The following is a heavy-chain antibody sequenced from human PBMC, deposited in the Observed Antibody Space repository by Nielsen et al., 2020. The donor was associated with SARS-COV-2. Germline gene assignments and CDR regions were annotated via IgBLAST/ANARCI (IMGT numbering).Heavy chain of an antibody. CDR2: ISSSSSYI. CDR1: GFTFSSYE. J-gene: IGHJ3*02. Sequence: GESLKISCAASGFTFSSYEMNWVRQAPGKGLEWVSSISSSSSYIYYADSVKGRFTISRDNAKNSLYLQMNSLRAEDTAVYYCARDLPLLWFGESGATGGAFDIWGQGTMVTVSS. CDR3: ARDLPLLWFGESGATGGAFDI. D-gene: IGHD3-10*01. V-gene: IGHV3-21*01.